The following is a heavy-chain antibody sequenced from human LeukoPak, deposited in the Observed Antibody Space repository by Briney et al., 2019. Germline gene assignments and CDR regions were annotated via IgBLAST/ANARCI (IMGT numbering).Heavy chain of an antibody. D-gene: IGHD3-22*01. CDR3: ARDNAGEYDSSGYYYYFDY. Sequence: SRTLSLTCTVSGGSISSGDYYWSWIRQPPGKGLEWIGYIYYSGSTYYNPSLKSRVTISVDTSKNQFSLKLSSVTAADTAVYYCARDNAGEYDSSGYYYYFDYWGQGTLVTVSS. CDR1: GGSISSGDYY. J-gene: IGHJ4*02. CDR2: IYYSGST. V-gene: IGHV4-30-4*01.